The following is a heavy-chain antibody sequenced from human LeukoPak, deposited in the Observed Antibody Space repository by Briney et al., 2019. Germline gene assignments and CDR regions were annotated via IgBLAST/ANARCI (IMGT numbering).Heavy chain of an antibody. J-gene: IGHJ4*02. Sequence: ASVKVSCKASGYTFTSYAMHWVRQAPGQRLEWMGWINAGNGNTKYSQKFQGRVTITRDTSASTAYMELSSLRSEDTAVYYCAVLYYYGSGSSPLPFDYWGQGTLVTVSS. CDR1: GYTFTSYA. D-gene: IGHD3-10*01. CDR2: INAGNGNT. CDR3: AVLYYYGSGSSPLPFDY. V-gene: IGHV1-3*01.